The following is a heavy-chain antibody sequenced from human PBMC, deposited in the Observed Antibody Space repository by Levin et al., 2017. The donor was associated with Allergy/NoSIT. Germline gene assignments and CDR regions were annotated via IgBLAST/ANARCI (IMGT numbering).Heavy chain of an antibody. CDR3: ARLWANSGVYFDY. J-gene: IGHJ4*02. Sequence: SQTLSLTCTVSGGSISSSSYYWGWIRQPPGKGLEWIGSIYYSGSTYYNPSLKSRVTISVDTSKNQFSLRLSSVTAADTAVYYCARLWANSGVYFDYWGQGTLVTVSS. CDR1: GGSISSSSYY. CDR2: IYYSGST. D-gene: IGHD4/OR15-4a*01. V-gene: IGHV4-39*01.